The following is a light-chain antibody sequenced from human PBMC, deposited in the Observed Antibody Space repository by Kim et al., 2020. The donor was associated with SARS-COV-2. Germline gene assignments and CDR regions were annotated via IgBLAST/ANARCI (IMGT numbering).Light chain of an antibody. CDR2: GGS. CDR1: RSVSSTY. J-gene: IGKJ4*01. CDR3: QQDYNLPLT. Sequence: SPGERATLPCRASRSVSSTYLSWHQQKPGQAPRLLIYGGSTRATGIPARFSGSGSGTDFTLTISSLQPEDFAVYYCQQDYNLPLTFGGGTKVDIK. V-gene: IGKV3D-7*01.